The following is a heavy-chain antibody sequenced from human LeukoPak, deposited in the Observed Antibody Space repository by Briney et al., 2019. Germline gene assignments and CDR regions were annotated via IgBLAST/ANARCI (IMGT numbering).Heavy chain of an antibody. J-gene: IGHJ6*03. CDR1: GYTFTNFA. V-gene: IGHV1-69*13. Sequence: GASVKVSCKASGYTFTNFAINWVRQAPGQGLEWMGGIIPIFGTANYAQKFQGRVTITADESTSTAYMELSSLRSEDTAVYYCARATAAAGGYYYYYMDVWGKGTTVTVSS. CDR2: IIPIFGTA. D-gene: IGHD6-13*01. CDR3: ARATAAAGGYYYYYMDV.